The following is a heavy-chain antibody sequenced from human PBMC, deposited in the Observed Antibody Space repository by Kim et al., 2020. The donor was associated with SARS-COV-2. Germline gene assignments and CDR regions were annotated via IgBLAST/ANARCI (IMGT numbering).Heavy chain of an antibody. CDR3: ARGAYCGGDCYSEGFDY. Sequence: SVKVSCKASGGTFSSYAISWVRQAPGHGREWMGRIIPILGMANYAQKFQGRVTITADKSTSTTYMELSSLRSEDTAVYYCARGAYCGGDCYSEGFDYWGQGTLVPVSS. V-gene: IGHV1-69*04. D-gene: IGHD2-21*02. CDR1: GGTFSSYA. CDR2: IIPILGMA. J-gene: IGHJ4*02.